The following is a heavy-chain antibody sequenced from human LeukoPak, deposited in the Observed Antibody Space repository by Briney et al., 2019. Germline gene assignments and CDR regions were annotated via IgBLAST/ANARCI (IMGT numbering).Heavy chain of an antibody. D-gene: IGHD4-17*01. CDR1: GFTFSSYA. CDR2: ISGSGGRT. J-gene: IGHJ4*02. CDR3: AKDKDYGDYPPYYFDY. Sequence: GGSLRLSCAASGFTFSSYAMSWVRQAPGKGLEWVPAISGSGGRTYHADSVKGRFTISRDNSKNTLYLQMNSLRAEDTAVYYCAKDKDYGDYPPYYFDYWGQGTLVTVSS. V-gene: IGHV3-23*01.